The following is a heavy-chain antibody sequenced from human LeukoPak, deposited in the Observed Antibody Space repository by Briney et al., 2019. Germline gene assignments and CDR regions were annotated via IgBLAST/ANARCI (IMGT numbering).Heavy chain of an antibody. CDR3: ARAQQLPNNWFDP. Sequence: PSETLSLTCTVSGGSITSGTYYWSWIRQPAGKGLEWIGRIYASGTTNYNPSLKSRVTISVDTSKNQFSLRLSSVTAADTAVYYCARAQQLPNNWFDPWGQGTLVTVSS. CDR2: IYASGTT. V-gene: IGHV4-61*02. CDR1: GGSITSGTYY. J-gene: IGHJ5*02. D-gene: IGHD6-13*01.